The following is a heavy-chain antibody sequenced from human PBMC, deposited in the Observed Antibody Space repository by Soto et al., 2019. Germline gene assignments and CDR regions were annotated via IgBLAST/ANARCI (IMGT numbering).Heavy chain of an antibody. CDR3: SAGRGGSYSLFDY. V-gene: IGHV4-39*01. Sequence: SETLSLTCSFPADSISGGSISSSSYYWGWISQPPGKGLEWIGTIYYSGSTYYNPSLKSRVTISVDTSKNQVSLKLTSVTAADTAVYYCSAGRGGSYSLFDYWGQGXLVTVYS. J-gene: IGHJ4*02. D-gene: IGHD1-26*01. CDR2: IYYSGST. CDR1: ADSISGGSISSSSYY.